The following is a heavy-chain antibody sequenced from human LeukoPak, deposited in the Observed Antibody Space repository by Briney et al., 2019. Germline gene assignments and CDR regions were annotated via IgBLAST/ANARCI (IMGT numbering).Heavy chain of an antibody. CDR1: GGSINNYY. V-gene: IGHV4-4*07. CDR3: ARHHRSYDILTGYPAFDI. Sequence: SETLSLTCTVSGGSINNYYWSWIRQPAGKGLEWIGRIYTRGSTNYNPSLKSRVTMSVDTSKNQFSLKLSSVTAADTAVYYCARHHRSYDILTGYPAFDIWGQGTMVTVSS. J-gene: IGHJ3*02. CDR2: IYTRGST. D-gene: IGHD3-9*01.